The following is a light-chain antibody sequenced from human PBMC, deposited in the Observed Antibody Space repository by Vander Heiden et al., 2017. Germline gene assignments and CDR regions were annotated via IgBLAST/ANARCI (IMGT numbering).Light chain of an antibody. J-gene: IGLJ2*01. CDR2: GNS. CDR3: QSYDSSLTGSV. Sequence: QSVLTQPPSVSGAPGQRVTISCTGSSSNIGARYDVHWYQQIPGTAPNLLIFGNSNRPSGVPDRFSGSKSGTSASLAITGLQAEDEADYYCQSYDSSLTGSVFGGGTKLTVL. CDR1: SSNIGARYD. V-gene: IGLV1-40*01.